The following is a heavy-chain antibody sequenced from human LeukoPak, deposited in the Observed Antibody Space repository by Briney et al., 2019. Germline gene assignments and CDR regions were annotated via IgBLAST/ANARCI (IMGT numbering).Heavy chain of an antibody. J-gene: IGHJ3*02. D-gene: IGHD3-3*01. V-gene: IGHV4-61*02. CDR3: ARGERPYDFWSGYIDAFDI. CDR1: GGSISSGSYY. Sequence: PSETLSLTCTVSGGSISSGSYYWSWIRQPAGKGLEWIGRIYTSGSTNYNPSLKSRVTISVDTFKNQFSLELSSVTAADTAVYYCARGERPYDFWSGYIDAFDIWGQGTMVTVSS. CDR2: IYTSGST.